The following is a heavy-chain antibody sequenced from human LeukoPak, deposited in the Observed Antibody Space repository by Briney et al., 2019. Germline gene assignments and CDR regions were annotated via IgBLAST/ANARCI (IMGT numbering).Heavy chain of an antibody. CDR2: ISAYNGNT. J-gene: IGHJ5*02. D-gene: IGHD3-22*01. Sequence: ASVKVSCKASGYTFTSYGISWVRQAPGQGLEWMGWISAYNGNTNYAQKLQGRVTMTTDTSTSTAYMELRSLRSDDTAVYYCARGLTYYYDSSGYYGWFDPWGQGTLVTVSS. V-gene: IGHV1-18*01. CDR3: ARGLTYYYDSSGYYGWFDP. CDR1: GYTFTSYG.